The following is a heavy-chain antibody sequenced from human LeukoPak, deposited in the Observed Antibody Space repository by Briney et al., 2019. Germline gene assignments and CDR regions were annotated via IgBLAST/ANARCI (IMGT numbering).Heavy chain of an antibody. D-gene: IGHD2-2*01. J-gene: IGHJ6*02. CDR3: ARFSRYCSSTSCYLYGMDV. Sequence: GASVKVSCKASGYTFTSYDINWVRQATGQGLEWMGWMDPNSGNTGYAQKFQGRVTMTRTTSRSTAYMELSSLRSEDTALYYCARFSRYCSSTSCYLYGMDVWGQGTTVTVSS. CDR1: GYTFTSYD. CDR2: MDPNSGNT. V-gene: IGHV1-8*01.